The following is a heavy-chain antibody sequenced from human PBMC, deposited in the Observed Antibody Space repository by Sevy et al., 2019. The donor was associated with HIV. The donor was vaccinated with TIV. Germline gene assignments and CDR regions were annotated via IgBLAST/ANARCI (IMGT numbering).Heavy chain of an antibody. Sequence: GGSLRLSCVVSGFNFRDYSVNWVRQAPGKGLEWVSSINNGGTYISYGDSVKGRFTVSRDNAKNSLYLHMNSLRADDTDVYYRVRDGGDEYGAGSYSGPLDYWGRGTLVTVSS. D-gene: IGHD1-26*01. V-gene: IGHV3-21*06. J-gene: IGHJ4*02. CDR2: INNGGTYI. CDR1: GFNFRDYS. CDR3: VRDGGDEYGAGSYSGPLDY.